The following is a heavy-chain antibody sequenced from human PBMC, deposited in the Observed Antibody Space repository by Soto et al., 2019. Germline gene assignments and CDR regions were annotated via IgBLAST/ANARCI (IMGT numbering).Heavy chain of an antibody. J-gene: IGHJ5*02. CDR1: GGSISSSSYY. CDR2: IYYSGST. V-gene: IGHV4-39*01. CDR3: AREMYYDFWSGYSNWFDP. D-gene: IGHD3-3*01. Sequence: SETLSLTCTVSGGSISSSSYYWGWIRQPPGKGLEWIGSIYYSGSTYYNPSLKSRVTISVDTSKNQFSLKLSSVTAADTAVYYCAREMYYDFWSGYSNWFDPWGQGTLVTVSS.